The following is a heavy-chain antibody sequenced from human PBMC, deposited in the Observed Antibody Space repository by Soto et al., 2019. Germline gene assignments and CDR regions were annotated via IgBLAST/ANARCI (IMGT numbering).Heavy chain of an antibody. CDR2: XXPXDXXX. D-gene: IGHD3-22*01. CDR1: GYSFTSYW. Sequence: PGESLKISCKGSGYSFTSYWICWVRQMPGKGLXWXGXXXPXDXXXRXXXXFQGQVTISADKSISTAYLQWSSLKASDTAMYYCASGGGSGYYDYWGQGTLVTVSS. J-gene: IGHJ4*02. V-gene: IGHV5-51*01. CDR3: ASGGGSGYYDY.